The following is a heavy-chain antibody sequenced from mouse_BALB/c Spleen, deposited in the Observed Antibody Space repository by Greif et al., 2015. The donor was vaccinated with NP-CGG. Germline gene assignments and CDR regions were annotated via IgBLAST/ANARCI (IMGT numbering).Heavy chain of an antibody. CDR1: GFTFSSFG. CDR2: ISSGSSTI. D-gene: IGHD2-14*01. V-gene: IGHV5-17*02. CDR3: ARVGAYYRYDDAMDY. Sequence: EVMLVESGGGLVQPGGSRKLSCAASGFTFSSFGMHWVRQAPEKGLEWVAYISSGSSTIYYADTVKGRFTISRDNPKNTLFLQMTSLRSEDTAMYYCARVGAYYRYDDAMDYWGQGTSVTVSS. J-gene: IGHJ4*01.